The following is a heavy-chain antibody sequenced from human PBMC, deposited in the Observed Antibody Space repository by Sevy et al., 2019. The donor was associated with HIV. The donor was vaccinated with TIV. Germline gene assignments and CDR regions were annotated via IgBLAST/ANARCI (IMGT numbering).Heavy chain of an antibody. CDR3: AREERWLQPLQH. J-gene: IGHJ1*01. D-gene: IGHD5-12*01. V-gene: IGHV3-30-3*01. CDR1: GFTFSSYA. Sequence: GGSLRLSCAASGFTFSSYAMHWVRQAPGKGLEWVAVISYDGSNKYYADSVKGRFTISRDNSKNTLYLQMNSLRAEDTAMYYCAREERWLQPLQHWGQGTPVTVSS. CDR2: ISYDGSNK.